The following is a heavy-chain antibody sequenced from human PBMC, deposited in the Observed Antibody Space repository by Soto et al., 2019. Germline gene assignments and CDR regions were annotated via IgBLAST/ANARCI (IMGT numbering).Heavy chain of an antibody. CDR3: ARQAARNYIDY. CDR1: GFSFVNYA. CDR2: LSGSGTST. J-gene: IGHJ4*02. V-gene: IGHV3-23*01. Sequence: XGSLRLSCAASGFSFVNYAMNWVRQAPGKGLDWVSGLSGSGTSTYYADSVKGRFTISRDNAKNSLYLQMHSLRADDTAVYYCARQAARNYIDYWGQGDVVTVSS. D-gene: IGHD6-6*01.